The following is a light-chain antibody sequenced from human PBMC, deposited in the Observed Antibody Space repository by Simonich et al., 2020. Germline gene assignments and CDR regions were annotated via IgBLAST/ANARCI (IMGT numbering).Light chain of an antibody. Sequence: IQLTQSPSFLSASVGDRVTITCRASQGISSYLAWYQQKPGKAPKLLIYAASTLQSGVPLRFSGSGSGTEFTLTISSLQPEDFATYYCQQLNSYPPYTFGQGTKLEIK. CDR3: QQLNSYPPYT. CDR2: AAS. CDR1: QGISSY. V-gene: IGKV1-9*01. J-gene: IGKJ2*01.